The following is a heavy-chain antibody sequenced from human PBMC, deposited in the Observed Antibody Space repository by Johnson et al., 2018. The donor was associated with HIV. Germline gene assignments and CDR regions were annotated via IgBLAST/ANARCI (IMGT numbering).Heavy chain of an antibody. CDR1: GFTFSSYG. J-gene: IGHJ3*02. CDR3: ARPLGPPLWHDAFDI. V-gene: IGHV3-30*02. CDR2: IRNDGSNE. D-gene: IGHD3-16*01. Sequence: QMLLVESGGGVVQPGGSLRLSCAASGFTFSSYGLHWVRQAPGKGLQWVAFIRNDGSNEYYADSVKGRFTISRDNSKNTLYLQMNSLRAEDTAAYYCARPLGPPLWHDAFDIWGQGTMVTVSS.